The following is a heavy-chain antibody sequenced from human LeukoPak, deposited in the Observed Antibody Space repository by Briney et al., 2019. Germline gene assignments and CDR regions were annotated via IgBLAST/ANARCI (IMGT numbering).Heavy chain of an antibody. D-gene: IGHD3-10*01. CDR1: GGSISGYY. CDR3: ARYGSGTYPRFDY. J-gene: IGHJ4*02. V-gene: IGHV4-59*08. Sequence: PETLSLTCTVSGGSISGYYWSWIRQPPGKGLEWIGYIYYSGSTNYNPSLQSRVTISVDTSKNRFSLNLSSVTAADTAVYYCARYGSGTYPRFDYWGRGTLVTVSS. CDR2: IYYSGST.